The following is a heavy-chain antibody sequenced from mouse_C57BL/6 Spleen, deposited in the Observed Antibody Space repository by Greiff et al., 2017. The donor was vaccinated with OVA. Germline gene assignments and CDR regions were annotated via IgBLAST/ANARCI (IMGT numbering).Heavy chain of an antibody. Sequence: VQLQQSGAELVKPGASVKLSCKASGYAFSSYWMNWVKQRPGKGLEWIGQIYPGDGDTNYNGKFTGKATLTADKASSTAYMQLSSLTSEDSAVYFCARREIYYGNYVGAMDYWGQGTSVTVSS. V-gene: IGHV1-80*01. CDR3: ARREIYYGNYVGAMDY. D-gene: IGHD2-1*01. J-gene: IGHJ4*01. CDR2: IYPGDGDT. CDR1: GYAFSSYW.